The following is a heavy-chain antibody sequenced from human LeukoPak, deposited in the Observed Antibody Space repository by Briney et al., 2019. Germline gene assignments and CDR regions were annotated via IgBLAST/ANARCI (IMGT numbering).Heavy chain of an antibody. J-gene: IGHJ5*02. D-gene: IGHD6-6*01. CDR3: ASGVLNISSSGLVWFDP. CDR1: GGSISSSSFY. CDR2: IYYRGST. V-gene: IGHV4-39*01. Sequence: SETLSLTCTVSGGSISSSSFYWGWIRQPPGKGLEWIGTIYYRGSTYYNPSLKSRVTISVDTSKNQFSLKLSSVTAADTAVYYCASGVLNISSSGLVWFDPWGQGTLVTVSS.